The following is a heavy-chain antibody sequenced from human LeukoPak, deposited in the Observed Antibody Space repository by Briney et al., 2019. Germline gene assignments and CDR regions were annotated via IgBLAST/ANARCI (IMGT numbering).Heavy chain of an antibody. Sequence: GGSLRLSCAASGFTFSSYAMSWVRQAPGKGLEWVSAISGSGGSTYYADSVKGRFTISRDNSKNTLYLQMNSLRAEDTAVYYCAKAWVHDCSDTSCYGLFDYWGQGTLVTVSS. V-gene: IGHV3-23*01. CDR3: AKAWVHDCSDTSCYGLFDY. D-gene: IGHD2-2*01. CDR1: GFTFSSYA. J-gene: IGHJ4*02. CDR2: ISGSGGST.